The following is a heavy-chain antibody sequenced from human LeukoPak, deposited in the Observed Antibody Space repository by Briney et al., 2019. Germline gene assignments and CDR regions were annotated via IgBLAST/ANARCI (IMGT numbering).Heavy chain of an antibody. J-gene: IGHJ4*02. CDR1: GFTFSSYG. CDR2: ISYDGSNK. Sequence: GGSLRLSCAASGFTFSSYGMHWVRQAPGKGLEWVAVISYDGSNKYYADSVKGRFTISRDNSKNTLYLQMNSLRAEDTAVYYCAKGDYYDSSGPGADYWGQGTLVTVSS. D-gene: IGHD3-22*01. V-gene: IGHV3-30*18. CDR3: AKGDYYDSSGPGADY.